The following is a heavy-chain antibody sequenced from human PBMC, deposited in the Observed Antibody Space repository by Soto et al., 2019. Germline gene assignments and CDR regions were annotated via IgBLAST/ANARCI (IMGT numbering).Heavy chain of an antibody. J-gene: IGHJ4*02. Sequence: QVQLHQWGAGLLKPSETLSLTCSVSGGSFSGYYWSWIRRHPGRGLEWLGEIKHSGDTNYNPSLRSRVTISLDTSKNQFSLRLNSVTAADTGVYYCARGRRPDNWGQGSQVTVSS. CDR3: ARGRRPDN. CDR2: IKHSGDT. V-gene: IGHV4-34*01. CDR1: GGSFSGYY.